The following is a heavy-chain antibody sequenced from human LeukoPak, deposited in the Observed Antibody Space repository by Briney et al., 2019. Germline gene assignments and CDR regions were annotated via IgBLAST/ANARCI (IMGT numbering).Heavy chain of an antibody. CDR3: ARELDCSGGSCYANAFDI. D-gene: IGHD2-15*01. V-gene: IGHV3-21*01. Sequence: GGSLRLSCAASGFTFSSYSMNWVRQAPGKGLEWVSSISSSRYIYYADSVKGRFTISRDNAKNSLYLQMNSLRAEDTAVYYCARELDCSGGSCYANAFDIWGQGTMVTVSS. J-gene: IGHJ3*02. CDR1: GFTFSSYS. CDR2: ISSSRYI.